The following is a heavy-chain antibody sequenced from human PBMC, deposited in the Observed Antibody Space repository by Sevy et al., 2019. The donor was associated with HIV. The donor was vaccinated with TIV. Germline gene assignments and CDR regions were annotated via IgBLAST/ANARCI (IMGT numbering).Heavy chain of an antibody. J-gene: IGHJ4*02. Sequence: GGSLRLSCAASGFIFRSYVMSWVRQAPGKGLEWVSSISGSGGSTYYADSVKGRFTISRDNSNNALFLEMNSLRADDTAVYYYVGIVTAGRDYWGQGTLVTVSS. D-gene: IGHD6-13*01. CDR1: GFIFRSYV. CDR3: VGIVTAGRDY. V-gene: IGHV3-23*01. CDR2: ISGSGGST.